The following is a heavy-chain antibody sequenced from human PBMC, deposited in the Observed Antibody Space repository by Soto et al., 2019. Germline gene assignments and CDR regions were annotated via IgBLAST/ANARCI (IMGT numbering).Heavy chain of an antibody. V-gene: IGHV1-69*13. CDR1: GGTFSSYA. CDR2: IIPIFGTA. CDR3: ASSRSTYDFWSGYYAYYGMDV. D-gene: IGHD3-3*01. Sequence: SVKVSCKASGGTFSSYAISWVRQAPGQGLEWMGGIIPIFGTANYAQKFQGRVTITADESTSTAYMELSSLRSEDTAVYYCASSRSTYDFWSGYYAYYGMDVWGQGTTVTVSS. J-gene: IGHJ6*02.